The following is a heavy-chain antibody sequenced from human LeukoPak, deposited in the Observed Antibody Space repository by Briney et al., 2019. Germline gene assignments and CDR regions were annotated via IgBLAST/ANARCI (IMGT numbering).Heavy chain of an antibody. V-gene: IGHV3-23*01. Sequence: GGSLRLSRAASGFSFSSYAMSWFRQAPGKGLEWVSTIGSSGVDTYYADSVKGRFTISKDSSKNTLQMNSLSREDTAVYYCVKHSGSVYGNSDSWGQGTLVIVSS. CDR2: IGSSGVDT. J-gene: IGHJ4*02. D-gene: IGHD1-1*01. CDR3: VKHSGSVYGNSDS. CDR1: GFSFSSYA.